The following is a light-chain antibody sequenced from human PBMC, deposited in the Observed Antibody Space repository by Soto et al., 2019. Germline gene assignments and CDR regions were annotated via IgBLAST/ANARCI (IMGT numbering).Light chain of an antibody. V-gene: IGKV3-20*01. CDR3: QQYGTSPRT. J-gene: IGKJ1*01. CDR2: GAS. CDR1: QSVSANY. Sequence: EIVLTQSPDTLSLSPGQRATLSCRASQSVSANYVAWYQQKPGQAPRLLIDGASSRATGIPDRFSGSGSGTDFTLTISRLEPEDFAVYYCQQYGTSPRTFGRGTKVEIK.